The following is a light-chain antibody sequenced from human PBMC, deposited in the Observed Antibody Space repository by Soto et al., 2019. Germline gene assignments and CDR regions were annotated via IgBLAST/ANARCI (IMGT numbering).Light chain of an antibody. J-gene: IGLJ2*01. CDR1: SSDVGGYGF. CDR2: DVS. V-gene: IGLV2-11*01. CDR3: CSCAGDLAL. Sequence: QSALTQPRSVSGSPGQSVTISCTGTSSDVGGYGFVSWYQQHPGKAPKLMISDVSKRPSGVPDRFSGSKSGNTASLTISGLQAEDEADYYCCSCAGDLALFGGGTKVTVL.